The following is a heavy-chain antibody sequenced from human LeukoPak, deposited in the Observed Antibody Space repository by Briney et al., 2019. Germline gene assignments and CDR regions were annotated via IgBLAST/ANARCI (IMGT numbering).Heavy chain of an antibody. D-gene: IGHD1-26*01. CDR3: TKESVGAHTALAY. Sequence: SETLSLTCALSTDSITSNVRRCGRQPPGKGLEWIGEVHKSGSTNYYPSLQSRVTISIDKSKNQIALELTSVTAADTAVYYCTKESVGAHTALAYWGQGILVTVSS. V-gene: IGHV4-4*02. CDR2: VHKSGST. CDR1: TDSITSNV. J-gene: IGHJ4*02.